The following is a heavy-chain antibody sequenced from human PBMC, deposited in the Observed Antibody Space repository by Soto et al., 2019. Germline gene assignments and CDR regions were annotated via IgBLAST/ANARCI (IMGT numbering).Heavy chain of an antibody. J-gene: IGHJ6*02. V-gene: IGHV3-30*18. CDR1: GFTFSSYG. Sequence: QVQLVESGGGVVQPGRSLRLSCAASGFTFSSYGMHWVRQAPGKGLEWVAVISYDGSNKYYADSVKGRFTISRDNPKNTLYLQMNSLSAEDTVVYYCAKDLEAVAVIYYYYYGMDVWGQGTTVTVSS. CDR3: AKDLEAVAVIYYYYYGMDV. CDR2: ISYDGSNK. D-gene: IGHD6-19*01.